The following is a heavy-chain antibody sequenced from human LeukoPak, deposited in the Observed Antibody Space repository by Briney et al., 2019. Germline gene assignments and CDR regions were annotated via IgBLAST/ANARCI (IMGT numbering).Heavy chain of an antibody. CDR2: ISSSSSTI. CDR1: GFTLSSYS. V-gene: IGHV3-48*01. Sequence: PGGSLRLSCAASGFTLSSYSMNWVRQAPGKGLEWVSYISSSSSTIYYADSVKGRFTISRDNSKNTLYLQMNSLRAEDTAVYYCASSGDLWMFDYWGQGTLVTVSS. J-gene: IGHJ4*02. D-gene: IGHD2/OR15-2a*01. CDR3: ASSGDLWMFDY.